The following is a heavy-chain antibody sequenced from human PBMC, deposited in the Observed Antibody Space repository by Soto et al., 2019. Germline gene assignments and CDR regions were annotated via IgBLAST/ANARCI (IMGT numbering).Heavy chain of an antibody. Sequence: QVQLVQSGAEVKKPGASVKVSCKASGYTFTTSSITWVRQAPGQGHEWMGWISAYDGHTNYAQKSEVRVTMTTDTSTSTAYMELRSLRSDDTAVYYCARSGREPDFWGQGTLVTVSS. CDR1: GYTFTTSS. CDR2: ISAYDGHT. V-gene: IGHV1-18*01. J-gene: IGHJ4*02. CDR3: ARSGREPDF.